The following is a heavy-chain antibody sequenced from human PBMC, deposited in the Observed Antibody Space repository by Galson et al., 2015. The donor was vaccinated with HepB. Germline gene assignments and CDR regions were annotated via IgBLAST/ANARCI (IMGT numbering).Heavy chain of an antibody. V-gene: IGHV3-30*09. J-gene: IGHJ4*02. CDR3: ANYSEGLAHFDF. CDR2: ISYDGSHK. D-gene: IGHD2-21*01. CDR1: GFTFTHFA. Sequence: SLRLSCAASGFTFTHFAFHWVRQAPGKGLEWVAVISYDGSHKYYADSVKGRFAISRDNSKNTLFLQMNSLRVDDTAVYYCANYSEGLAHFDFWGQGTLLTFSS.